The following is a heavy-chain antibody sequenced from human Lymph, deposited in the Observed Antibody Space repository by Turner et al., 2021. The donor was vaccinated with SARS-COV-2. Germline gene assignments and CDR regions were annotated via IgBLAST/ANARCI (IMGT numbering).Heavy chain of an antibody. D-gene: IGHD1-26*01. Sequence: QVQPVESGGGVVQPGRSLRRSCAASGFTLSTYGMHWVRQAPGKGLEWVAVISYDGSNKYYADSVKGRFTISRDNSKNTLHLQMNSLRAEDTAVYYCAKEGEWEFYGGGLDVWGQGTTVTVSS. CDR2: ISYDGSNK. J-gene: IGHJ6*02. V-gene: IGHV3-30*18. CDR1: GFTLSTYG. CDR3: AKEGEWEFYGGGLDV.